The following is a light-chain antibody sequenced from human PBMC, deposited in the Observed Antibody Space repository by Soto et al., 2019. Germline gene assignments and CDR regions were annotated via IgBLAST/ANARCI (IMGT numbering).Light chain of an antibody. CDR1: QSISRW. CDR3: QQYNNSWT. V-gene: IGKV1-5*03. CDR2: KTS. J-gene: IGKJ1*01. Sequence: DIQMTQSPSTLSASVGDRVTITCRASQSISRWLAWHQQKPGKAPKLLIYKTSTLESGVPSRFSGSGSGTEFTLTISSLQPDDFATYYCQQYNNSWTFGQGTKVEIK.